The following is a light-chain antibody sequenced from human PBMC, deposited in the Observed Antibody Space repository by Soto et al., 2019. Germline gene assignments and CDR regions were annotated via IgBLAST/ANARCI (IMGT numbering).Light chain of an antibody. Sequence: DIQMTQFPSSLSASVGDRVTITCRASQGINNYLVWFQQKPGKAPKSLIYDASNLQNGVPSKFSGSGSGTDFTLTISSLQPEDIANYYCQQYKDYPLTFGGGTKVEIK. CDR1: QGINNY. V-gene: IGKV1-16*02. CDR2: DAS. CDR3: QQYKDYPLT. J-gene: IGKJ4*01.